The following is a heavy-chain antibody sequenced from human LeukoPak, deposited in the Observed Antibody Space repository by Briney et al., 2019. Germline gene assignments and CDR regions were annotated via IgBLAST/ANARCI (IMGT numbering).Heavy chain of an antibody. J-gene: IGHJ4*02. CDR3: AKDYYYDSSGYYYPTYYFDY. Sequence: GGSLRLSCAASGFTFSSYGMHWVRQAPGKGLEWVAVISYDGSNKYYADSVKGRFTISRDNSKNTLYLQMNSLRAEDTAVYYCAKDYYYDSSGYYYPTYYFDYWGQGTLVTVSS. V-gene: IGHV3-30*18. CDR2: ISYDGSNK. D-gene: IGHD3-22*01. CDR1: GFTFSSYG.